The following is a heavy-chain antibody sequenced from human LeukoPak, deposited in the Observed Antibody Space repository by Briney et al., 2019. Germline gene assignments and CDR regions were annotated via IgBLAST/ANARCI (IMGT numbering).Heavy chain of an antibody. CDR2: ISSSGSTI. D-gene: IGHD3-9*01. Sequence: GGSLRLSCAASGFTFSDYEMNWVRQAPGKGLEWVSYISSSGSTIYYADSVKGRFTISRDNAKNSLYLQMNSLRAEDTAVYYCARAFYDFLTGYPAYFDYWGQGTLVTVSS. V-gene: IGHV3-48*03. CDR1: GFTFSDYE. CDR3: ARAFYDFLTGYPAYFDY. J-gene: IGHJ4*02.